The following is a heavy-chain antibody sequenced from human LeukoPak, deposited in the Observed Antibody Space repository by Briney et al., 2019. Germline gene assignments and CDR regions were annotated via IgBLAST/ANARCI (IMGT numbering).Heavy chain of an antibody. J-gene: IGHJ3*02. D-gene: IGHD3-10*01. Sequence: SETLSLTCTVSGGSISSSSYYWGWIRQPPGKGLEWIGSIYYSGSTYYNPSLKSRVTISVDTSKNQFSLKLSSVTAADTAVYYCARDTSSWFGELFYAFDIWGQGTMVTVSS. CDR3: ARDTSSWFGELFYAFDI. V-gene: IGHV4-39*07. CDR2: IYYSGST. CDR1: GGSISSSSYY.